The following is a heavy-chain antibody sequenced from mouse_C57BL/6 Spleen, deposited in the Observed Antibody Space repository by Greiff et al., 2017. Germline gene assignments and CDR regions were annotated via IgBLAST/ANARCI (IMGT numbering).Heavy chain of an antibody. V-gene: IGHV14-4*01. CDR2: IDPENGDT. Sequence: VQLQQSGAELVRPGASVKLSCTASGFNIKDDYMHWVKQRPEQGLEWIGWIDPENGDTEYASKFQGKATITADTSSNTAYLQLSSLTSEDTAVYCCTKRPWFAYWGQGTLVTVSA. CDR1: GFNIKDDY. CDR3: TKRPWFAY. D-gene: IGHD2-12*01. J-gene: IGHJ3*01.